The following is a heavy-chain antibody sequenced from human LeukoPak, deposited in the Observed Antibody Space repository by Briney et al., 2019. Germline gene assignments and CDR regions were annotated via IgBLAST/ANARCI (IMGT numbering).Heavy chain of an antibody. CDR2: IKQDGSEK. J-gene: IGHJ4*02. CDR3: ARGGGSYGFDY. CDR1: GFTFSTYS. V-gene: IGHV3-7*01. D-gene: IGHD1-26*01. Sequence: GGSLRLSCAASGFTFSTYSMNWVRQAPGKGLEWVANIKQDGSEKYYVDSVKGRFTISRDNAKNSLYLQMNSLRAEDTAVYYCARGGGSYGFDYWGQGTLVTVSS.